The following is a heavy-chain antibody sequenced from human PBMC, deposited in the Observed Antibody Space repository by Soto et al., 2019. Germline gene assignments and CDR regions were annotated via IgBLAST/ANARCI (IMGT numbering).Heavy chain of an antibody. V-gene: IGHV1-46*01. CDR1: GYTFTSYY. D-gene: IGHD5-18*01. Sequence: ASVKVSCKASGYTFTSYYMHWVRQAPGQGLEWMGIINPSGGSTSYAQKFQGRVTMTRDTSTSTVYMELSSLRSEDTAVYYCARDGRGYSYSLGRYFDYWGQGTLVTVSS. CDR3: ARDGRGYSYSLGRYFDY. J-gene: IGHJ4*02. CDR2: INPSGGST.